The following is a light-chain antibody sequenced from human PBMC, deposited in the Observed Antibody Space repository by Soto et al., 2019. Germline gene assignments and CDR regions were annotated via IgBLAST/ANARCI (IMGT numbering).Light chain of an antibody. Sequence: EIVLTQFPATLSLSPGERATLSCRASQSVSRYLAWCQQKPGQAPRLLIYDVSTRATGIPARFSGSGSGTDFTLTITSLEPEDFAVYSCQQRSDWPITFGQGTRLEI. CDR1: QSVSRY. CDR3: QQRSDWPIT. J-gene: IGKJ5*01. CDR2: DVS. V-gene: IGKV3-11*01.